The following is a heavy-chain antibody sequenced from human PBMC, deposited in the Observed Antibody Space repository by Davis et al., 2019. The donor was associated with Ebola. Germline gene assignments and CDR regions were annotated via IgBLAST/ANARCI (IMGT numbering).Heavy chain of an antibody. CDR1: GYTFTTYG. CDR3: ARGGFGGNSDFDF. J-gene: IGHJ4*02. V-gene: IGHV1-18*04. D-gene: IGHD4-23*01. CDR2: ISAYNGNT. Sequence: AASVKVSCKASGYTFTTYGISWVRQAPGQGLEWMGWISAYNGNTDYAQKFQGRVTMTTDTSTSTAYMELRSLSSDDTAVYYCARGGFGGNSDFDFWGQGTLVIVSS.